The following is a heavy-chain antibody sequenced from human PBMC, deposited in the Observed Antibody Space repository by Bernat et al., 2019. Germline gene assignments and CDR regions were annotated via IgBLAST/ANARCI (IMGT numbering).Heavy chain of an antibody. J-gene: IGHJ3*02. Sequence: QVQLVESGGGVVQPGRSLRLSCAASGFTFSSYAMHWVRQAPGKGLEWVAVISYDGSNKYYADSVKGRFTISRDNSKNTLYLQMNSLRAEDTAVYYCASSRLHGAFDIWGQGTMVTVSS. CDR1: GFTFSSYA. V-gene: IGHV3-30*07. D-gene: IGHD2-15*01. CDR2: ISYDGSNK. CDR3: ASSRLHGAFDI.